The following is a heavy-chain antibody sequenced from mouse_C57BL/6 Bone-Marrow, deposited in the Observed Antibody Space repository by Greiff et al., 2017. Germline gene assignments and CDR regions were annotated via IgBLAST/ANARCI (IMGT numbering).Heavy chain of an antibody. J-gene: IGHJ4*01. CDR3: ARRGSRVYAMDY. Sequence: DVKLVESGGGLVQPGGSLKLSCAASGFTFSDYYMYWVRQTPEKRLEWVAYISNGGGSTYYPDTVKGRFTISRDNAKNTLYLQMSRLKSEDTAMYYCARRGSRVYAMDYWGQGTSVTVSS. CDR1: GFTFSDYY. V-gene: IGHV5-12*01. D-gene: IGHD1-1*01. CDR2: ISNGGGST.